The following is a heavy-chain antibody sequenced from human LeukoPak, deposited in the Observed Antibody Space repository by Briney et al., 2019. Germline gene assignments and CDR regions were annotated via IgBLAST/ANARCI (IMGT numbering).Heavy chain of an antibody. CDR1: GFIFSNYA. Sequence: GGSLRLSCAASGFIFSNYAMAWVRQAPGKGLEWVSAITGTAYKTYYADSVKGRFTISRDNSKNTLYLQMNTLRAEDTAIYYCAKNLRGNYDTLTAFDPWGPGTLVTVSS. CDR2: ITGTAYKT. V-gene: IGHV3-23*01. D-gene: IGHD3-9*01. CDR3: AKNLRGNYDTLTAFDP. J-gene: IGHJ5*02.